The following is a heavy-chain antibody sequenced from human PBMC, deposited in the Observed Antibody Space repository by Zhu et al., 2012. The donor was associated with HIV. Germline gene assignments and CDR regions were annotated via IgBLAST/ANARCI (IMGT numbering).Heavy chain of an antibody. Sequence: QVQLQESGPGLVKPSQTLSLTCTVSGGSISSGDYYWSWIRQPPGKGLEWIGYIYHSGSTYYNPSLKSRVTISVDTLKNQSSLKLSSVAAADTAVYNCVRDRKGFGELSGAFDIWGQGTMVTVSS. V-gene: IGHV4-30-4*08. CDR2: IYHSGST. J-gene: IGHJ3*02. D-gene: IGHD3-10*01. CDR3: VRDRKGFGELSGAFDI. CDR1: GGSISSGDYY.